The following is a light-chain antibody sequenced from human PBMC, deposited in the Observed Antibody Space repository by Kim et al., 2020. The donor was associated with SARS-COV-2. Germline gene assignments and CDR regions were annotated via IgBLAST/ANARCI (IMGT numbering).Light chain of an antibody. CDR3: QSYDTSLSGYV. J-gene: IGLJ1*01. CDR2: RNN. Sequence: QGVTISCSGSSSNIVSNYVYWYQQLPGTAPKLLIYRNNQRPSGVPDRFSGSRSGTSGVLVITVLQAEDEADYYCQSYDTSLSGYVFGSGTKVTVL. CDR1: SSNIVSNY. V-gene: IGLV1-47*01.